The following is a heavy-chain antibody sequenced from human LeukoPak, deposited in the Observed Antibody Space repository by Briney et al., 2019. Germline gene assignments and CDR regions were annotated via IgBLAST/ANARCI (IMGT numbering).Heavy chain of an antibody. V-gene: IGHV4-34*01. CDR2: INHSGST. Sequence: SETLSLTCAVYGGSFSGYYWSWTRQPPGKGLEWIGEINHSGSTNYNPSLKSRVTISVDTSKNQFSLKLSSVTAADTAVYYCARAFFSGWLLYFDYWGQGTLVTVSS. D-gene: IGHD6-19*01. J-gene: IGHJ4*02. CDR1: GGSFSGYY. CDR3: ARAFFSGWLLYFDY.